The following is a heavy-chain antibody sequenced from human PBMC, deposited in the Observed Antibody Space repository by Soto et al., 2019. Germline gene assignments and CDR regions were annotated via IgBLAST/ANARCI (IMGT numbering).Heavy chain of an antibody. CDR2: ISGSGGST. J-gene: IGHJ5*02. Sequence: WGSLRLSCASSGFTFSSYAMSWVRQAPGKGLEWVSAISGSGGSTYYADSVKGRFTISRDNSKNTLYLQMNSLRAEDTAVYYCAKDRGPRYFDNWFDPWGQGTLVTVSS. CDR3: AKDRGPRYFDNWFDP. CDR1: GFTFSSYA. D-gene: IGHD3-9*01. V-gene: IGHV3-23*01.